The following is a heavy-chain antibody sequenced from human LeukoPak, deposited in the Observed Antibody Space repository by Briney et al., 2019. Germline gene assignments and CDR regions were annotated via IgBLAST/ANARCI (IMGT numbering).Heavy chain of an antibody. J-gene: IGHJ4*02. D-gene: IGHD5-24*01. Sequence: SSETLSLTCAVSGGSVSSSTYSWGWVRQPPGKGLEWIGSIYYSGSTYYNPSLKSRVTISVDTSKNQFSLKLNSVTAADTAVYYCARLCRDGYILADSWGQGTLVTVSS. CDR3: ARLCRDGYILADS. CDR2: IYYSGST. V-gene: IGHV4-39*01. CDR1: GGSVSSSTYS.